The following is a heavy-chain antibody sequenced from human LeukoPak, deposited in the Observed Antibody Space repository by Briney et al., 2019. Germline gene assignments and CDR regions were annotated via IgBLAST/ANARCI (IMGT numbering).Heavy chain of an antibody. CDR3: AKLKDVATSGIGD. V-gene: IGHV3-23*01. CDR2: ISGSGGST. J-gene: IGHJ4*02. CDR1: GFTFSSYW. D-gene: IGHD3-10*01. Sequence: GGSLRLSCAASGFTFSSYWMHWVRQAPGKGLEWVSAISGSGGSTYYADSVKGRFTISRDNSKNTLYLQMNSLRAEDTAVYYCAKLKDVATSGIGDWGQGTLVTVSS.